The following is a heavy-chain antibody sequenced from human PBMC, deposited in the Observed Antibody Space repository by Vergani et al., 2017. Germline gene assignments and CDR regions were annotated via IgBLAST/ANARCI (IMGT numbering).Heavy chain of an antibody. CDR3: ARVGSGYDRYYYYYYMDV. CDR1: GFRFSSSG. CDR2: IWYDGSNK. D-gene: IGHD5-12*01. Sequence: VQLVESGGGLVKPGGSLRLSCAASGFRFSSSGMNWVRQAPGKGLEWVAVIWYDGSNKYYADSVKGRFTISRDNSKNMLYLQMNSLRAEDTAVYYCARVGSGYDRYYYYYYMDVWGK. V-gene: IGHV3-33*01. J-gene: IGHJ6*03.